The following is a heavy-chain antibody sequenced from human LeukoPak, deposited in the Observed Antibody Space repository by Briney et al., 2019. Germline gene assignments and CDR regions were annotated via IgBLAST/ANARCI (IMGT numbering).Heavy chain of an antibody. V-gene: IGHV4-34*01. CDR1: GGSFSGYY. CDR2: INHSGST. CDR3: ARSIAAGIEY. Sequence: PSETLSLTCAVYGGSFSGYYWSWIRQPPGKGLVWIGEINHSGSTNYNPSLKSRVTISVDTSKNQFSLKLSSVTAADTAVYYCARSIAAGIEYWGQGTLVTVSS. D-gene: IGHD6-13*01. J-gene: IGHJ4*02.